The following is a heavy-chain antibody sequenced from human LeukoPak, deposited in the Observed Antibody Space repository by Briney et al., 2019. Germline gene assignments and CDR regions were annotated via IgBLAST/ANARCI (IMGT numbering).Heavy chain of an antibody. CDR1: GGSISSYY. CDR3: ARIYYDSSAYYPPGN. V-gene: IGHV4-59*01. CDR2: ISYSGST. D-gene: IGHD3-22*01. Sequence: SETLSLTCTVSGGSISSYYWSWIRQPPGKGLGWIGYISYSGSTNYNPSLESRISMSVDTSKNQFSLKLSSVTAADTAVYYCARIYYDSSAYYPPGNWGQGTLVTVSS. J-gene: IGHJ4*02.